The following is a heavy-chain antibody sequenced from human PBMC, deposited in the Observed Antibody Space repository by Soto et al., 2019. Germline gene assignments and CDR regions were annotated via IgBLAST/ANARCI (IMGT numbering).Heavy chain of an antibody. Sequence: QDQLVQSGVEVKKPGASVKVSCKASGYSFTNYGITWVRQAPGQGFEWMGWISAYNGNTNYVQRFQGRVTMTTDASTRTAYLELRSLRSDDTAVYYCARDRGVAPPVAGNTHYYYYMDVWGKGTTVTVSS. V-gene: IGHV1-18*01. CDR1: GYSFTNYG. D-gene: IGHD6-19*01. CDR2: ISAYNGNT. J-gene: IGHJ6*03. CDR3: ARDRGVAPPVAGNTHYYYYMDV.